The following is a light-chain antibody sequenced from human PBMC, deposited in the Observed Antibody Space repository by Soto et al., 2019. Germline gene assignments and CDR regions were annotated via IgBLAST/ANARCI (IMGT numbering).Light chain of an antibody. V-gene: IGKV3-20*01. CDR3: QQYGSSPIT. Sequence: EIVLTQYPGTLSLSTGERATLSCRASQSVSSSYLAWYQQKPGQAPRLLIYGASSRATGIPDRFSGSGSGTDFTLTISRLEPEDFAVYYCQQYGSSPITFGPGTKVDIK. J-gene: IGKJ3*01. CDR1: QSVSSSY. CDR2: GAS.